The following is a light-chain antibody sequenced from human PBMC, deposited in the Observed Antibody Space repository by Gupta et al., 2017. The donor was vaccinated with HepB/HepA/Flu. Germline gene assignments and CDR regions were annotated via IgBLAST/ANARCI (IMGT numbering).Light chain of an antibody. Sequence: QSALTQPASVSGSPGQSITISCTGTSSDVGTYNYVSWYQQHPGKAPKLMIYNVSNRPSGVSNRFSGSKSGNTASLTISGLQAEDDTYYYCSSYTSSGTWVFGGGTKLT. J-gene: IGLJ3*02. V-gene: IGLV2-14*03. CDR1: SSDVGTYNY. CDR2: NVS. CDR3: SSYTSSGTWV.